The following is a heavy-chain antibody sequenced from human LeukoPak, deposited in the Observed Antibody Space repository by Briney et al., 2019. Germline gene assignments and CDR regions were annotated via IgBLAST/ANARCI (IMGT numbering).Heavy chain of an antibody. Sequence: PGGTLRLSCAASGFTFSSYGMSWVRQAPGKGLEWVSAISGSGGSTYYADSVKGRFTISRDNSKNTLYLQMNSLRAEDTAVYYCAKDPYYGSGSYGHDAFDIWGQGTMVTVSS. V-gene: IGHV3-23*01. D-gene: IGHD3-10*01. CDR3: AKDPYYGSGSYGHDAFDI. J-gene: IGHJ3*02. CDR1: GFTFSSYG. CDR2: ISGSGGST.